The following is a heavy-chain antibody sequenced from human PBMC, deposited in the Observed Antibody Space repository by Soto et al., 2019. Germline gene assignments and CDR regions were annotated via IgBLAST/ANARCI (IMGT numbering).Heavy chain of an antibody. CDR3: ARDREFSGFDY. D-gene: IGHD3-10*01. J-gene: IGHJ4*02. CDR2: IWYDGSNK. CDR1: GFTFSSYG. V-gene: IGHV3-33*01. Sequence: GGSLRLSCAASGFTFSSYGMHWVRQAPGKGLEWVAVIWYDGSNKYYADSVKGRFTISRDNSKNTLYLQMNSLRAEDTAVYYCARDREFSGFDYWGQGTLVTVSS.